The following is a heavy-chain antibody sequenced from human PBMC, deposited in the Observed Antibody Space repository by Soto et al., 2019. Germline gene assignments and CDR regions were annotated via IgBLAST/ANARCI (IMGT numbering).Heavy chain of an antibody. CDR1: GFTFRGDA. V-gene: IGHV3-23*01. Sequence: EVQLLESGGDLVQPGGSLRLSCVASGFTFRGDAMSWVRQAPGKGLEWVSSISGSGQMTHYADSVKGRFTISRDNSKNTLYLQMKSRRAEDTAVYYCARSEMTYNWNDWGQGTLVTVSS. J-gene: IGHJ4*02. CDR2: ISGSGQMT. CDR3: ARSEMTYNWND. D-gene: IGHD1-20*01.